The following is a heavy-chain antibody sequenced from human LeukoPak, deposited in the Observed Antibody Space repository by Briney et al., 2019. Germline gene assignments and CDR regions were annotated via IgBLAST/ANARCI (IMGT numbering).Heavy chain of an antibody. CDR3: ARGLVRGTDY. J-gene: IGHJ4*02. Sequence: SETLSLTCALYGGSFSRYYWNWIRQPPGKGLEWIGEINHSGSTNYNPSLKSRVTISVDTSKNQFSLKLSSVTAADTAVYYCARGLVRGTDYWGQGTLVTVSS. CDR1: GGSFSRYY. V-gene: IGHV4-34*01. CDR2: INHSGST. D-gene: IGHD2-8*01.